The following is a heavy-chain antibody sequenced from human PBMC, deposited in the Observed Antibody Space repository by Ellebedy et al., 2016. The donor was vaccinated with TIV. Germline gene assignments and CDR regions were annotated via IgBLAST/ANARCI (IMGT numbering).Heavy chain of an antibody. CDR3: AKDRGSGTYENWFNP. CDR1: GFDFKNFA. Sequence: GGSLRLXXTASGFDFKNFAMNWVRETPGKGPEWVSGISGFGDRTYYADSVKGRFTISRDNSRDTLYLQMNSLNVDDTAVYYCAKDRGSGTYENWFNPWGQGALVTVSP. D-gene: IGHD1-26*01. J-gene: IGHJ5*02. CDR2: ISGFGDRT. V-gene: IGHV3-23*01.